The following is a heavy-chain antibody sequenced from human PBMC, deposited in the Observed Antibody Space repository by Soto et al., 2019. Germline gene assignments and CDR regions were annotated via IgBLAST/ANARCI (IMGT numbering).Heavy chain of an antibody. CDR3: ARHPPYGPLDY. CDR1: GGSISSSNW. Sequence: PSETLSLTCAVSGGSISSSNWWSWVRQPPGKGLEWIGEIYHSGSTNYNPSLKSRVTISVDTSKNQFSLKLTSVTAADTAVYYCARHPPYGPLDYWGQGTLVTVSS. V-gene: IGHV4-4*02. D-gene: IGHD4-17*01. CDR2: IYHSGST. J-gene: IGHJ4*02.